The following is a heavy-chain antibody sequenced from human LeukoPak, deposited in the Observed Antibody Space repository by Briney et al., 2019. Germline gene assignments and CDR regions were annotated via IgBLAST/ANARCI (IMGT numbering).Heavy chain of an antibody. CDR2: ISSSSSYI. CDR3: AKDPGPVLLLNAFDI. J-gene: IGHJ3*02. V-gene: IGHV3-21*04. D-gene: IGHD5-18*01. Sequence: PGGSLRLSCAASGFTFSSYSMNWVRQAPGKGLEWVSSISSSSSYIYYADSVKGRFTISRDNSKNTLYLQMNSLRAEDTAVYYCAKDPGPVLLLNAFDIWGQGTMVTVSS. CDR1: GFTFSSYS.